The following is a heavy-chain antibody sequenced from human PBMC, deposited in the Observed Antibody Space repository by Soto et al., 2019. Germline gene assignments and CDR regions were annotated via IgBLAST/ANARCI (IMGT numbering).Heavy chain of an antibody. CDR3: AKDKNYGDYDD. Sequence: QVQLVESGGGVVQPGRSLRLSCAASGFTFSSYGMHWVRKAPGKGLEWVAVISYDGSNKYYADSVKGRFTISRDNSKNTLYLQMNSLRAEDTAVYYCAKDKNYGDYDDWGQGTLVTVSS. J-gene: IGHJ4*02. CDR1: GFTFSSYG. CDR2: ISYDGSNK. D-gene: IGHD4-17*01. V-gene: IGHV3-30*18.